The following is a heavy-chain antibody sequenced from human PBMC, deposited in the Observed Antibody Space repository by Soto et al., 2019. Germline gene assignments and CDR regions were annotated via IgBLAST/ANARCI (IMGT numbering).Heavy chain of an antibody. Sequence: SGGSLRLSCAASGFTFSTYNMNWVRQIPGKGLEWVAVIWYDGTKKDYADSVKGRFTISRDISNNTLFLQMSSLSAGDTAVYHCARDAWSRTGASPWFDPWGQGTLVTVSS. D-gene: IGHD1-1*01. CDR1: GFTFSTYN. CDR3: ARDAWSRTGASPWFDP. CDR2: IWYDGTKK. J-gene: IGHJ5*02. V-gene: IGHV3-33*01.